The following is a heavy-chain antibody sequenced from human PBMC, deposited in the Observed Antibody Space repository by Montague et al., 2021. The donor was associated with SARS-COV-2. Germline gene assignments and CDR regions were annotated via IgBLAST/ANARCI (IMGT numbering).Heavy chain of an antibody. D-gene: IGHD2-15*01. CDR3: ARFYCSGGSCYSGLVRD. J-gene: IGHJ4*02. CDR1: GGSISSSSCY. V-gene: IGHV4-39*01. CDR2: IYYSGST. Sequence: SETLSLTCTVSGGSISSSSCYWGWIRQPPGKGLEWIGSIYYSGSTYYNPSLKSRVTISVDTSKNQFSLKLSSVTAADTAVYYCARFYCSGGSCYSGLVRDWGQGTRVTVSS.